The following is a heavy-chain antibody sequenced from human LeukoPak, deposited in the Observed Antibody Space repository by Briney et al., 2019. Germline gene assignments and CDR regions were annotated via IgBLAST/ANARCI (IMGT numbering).Heavy chain of an antibody. CDR1: GXXXXXXY. CDR3: ARLGAAGGLVYVDY. J-gene: IGHJ4*02. D-gene: IGHD6-13*01. V-gene: IGHV3-11*03. Sequence: PGGSLRLSCAAXGXXXXXXYXXXXXXAXXXXLXXXXXXTRRSXYTNXAXSVXGRFXIXRDNAKKSLFLQMNSLRVEDTAXYFCARLGAAGGLVYVDYWGQGTLVTVSS. CDR2: XTRRSXYT.